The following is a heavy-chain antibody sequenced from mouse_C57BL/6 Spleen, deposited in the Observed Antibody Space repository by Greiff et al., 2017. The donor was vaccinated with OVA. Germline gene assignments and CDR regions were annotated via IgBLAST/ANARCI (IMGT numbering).Heavy chain of an antibody. D-gene: IGHD2-4*01. CDR1: GFSLTSYA. CDR3: ARRMITEGNWYFDV. CDR2: IWTGGGT. J-gene: IGHJ1*03. Sequence: VKLQESGPGLVAPSQSLSITCTVSGFSLTSYAISWVRQPPGKGLEWLGVIWTGGGTHYNSSLKSILCISKDNSKSQVFLKMNSLQTEDTARYDGARRMITEGNWYFDVWGTGTTVTVSS. V-gene: IGHV2-9-1*01.